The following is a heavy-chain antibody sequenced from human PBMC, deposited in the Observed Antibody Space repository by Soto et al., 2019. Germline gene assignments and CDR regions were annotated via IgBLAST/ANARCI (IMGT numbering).Heavy chain of an antibody. CDR2: INPNSGGT. Sequence: QVQLVQSGAEVKKPGASVKVSCKASGYTFTGYYMHWVRQAPGQGLEWMGWINPNSGGTNYAQKFQGWVNMTRDTSISTAYMELSRLRSDDTAVYYCARDSSYGDPDFDYWGQGTLVTVSS. V-gene: IGHV1-2*04. CDR3: ARDSSYGDPDFDY. CDR1: GYTFTGYY. D-gene: IGHD4-17*01. J-gene: IGHJ4*02.